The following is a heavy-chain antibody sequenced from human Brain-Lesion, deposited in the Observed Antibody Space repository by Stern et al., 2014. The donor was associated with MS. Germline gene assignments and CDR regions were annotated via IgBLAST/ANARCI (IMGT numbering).Heavy chain of an antibody. CDR3: ARGRVVPGFQYYATDV. D-gene: IGHD2-2*01. V-gene: IGHV4-61*02. CDR1: GGSISSGGYY. J-gene: IGHJ6*02. Sequence: VQLVESGPGLVKPSQTLSLSCTVSGGSISSGGYYWSWIRQPAGKGLEWIGRIFNSGSTRSNPTPQSRVTLRTEPAKNQLSRMLTSMTAADTAVYYCARGRVVPGFQYYATDVWGQGTTVIVSS. CDR2: IFNSGST.